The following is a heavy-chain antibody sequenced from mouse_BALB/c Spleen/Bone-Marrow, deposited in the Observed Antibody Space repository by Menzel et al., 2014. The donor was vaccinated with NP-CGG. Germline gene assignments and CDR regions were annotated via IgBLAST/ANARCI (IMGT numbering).Heavy chain of an antibody. CDR1: GFNIKDTY. D-gene: IGHD1-1*01. V-gene: IGHV14-3*02. CDR2: IDPANGNT. J-gene: IGHJ2*01. CDR3: ASYFYGYSIDY. Sequence: EVKLVESGAELVKPGASVKLSCTASGFNIKDTYMHWVKQRPEQGLEWIGRIDPANGNTKYDRKFWGKATITADTSSSAAYLHIRSFPSEDIAVYYCASYFYGYSIDYWGQGSTLTVSS.